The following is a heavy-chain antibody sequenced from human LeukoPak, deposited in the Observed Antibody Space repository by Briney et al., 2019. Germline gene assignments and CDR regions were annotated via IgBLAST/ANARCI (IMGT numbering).Heavy chain of an antibody. J-gene: IGHJ5*02. V-gene: IGHV3-21*01. CDR2: ISSTSNYI. D-gene: IGHD2/OR15-2a*01. Sequence: GGSLRLSYAASGFTFSSYNMNWVRQAPGKGLEWVSSISSTSNYIYYADSVKGRFTISRGNAKNSLYLQMKSLRAEETAVYYCARGKTSQNIVTRKTYNWFDPWGQGTLVTVSS. CDR1: GFTFSSYN. CDR3: ARGKTSQNIVTRKTYNWFDP.